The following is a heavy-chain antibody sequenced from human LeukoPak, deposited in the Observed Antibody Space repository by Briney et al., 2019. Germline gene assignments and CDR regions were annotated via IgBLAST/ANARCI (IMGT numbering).Heavy chain of an antibody. CDR1: GYTFTSYG. J-gene: IGHJ6*02. CDR2: ISAYNGNT. Sequence: GASVKVSCKASGYTFTSYGISWVRQAPGQGLEWRGWISAYNGNTNYAQKLQGRVTMTTDTSTSTAYMALRSLRSDDTAVYYCARCPDILTGYFGYYYYYGMDVWGQGTTVTVSS. D-gene: IGHD3-9*01. CDR3: ARCPDILTGYFGYYYYYGMDV. V-gene: IGHV1-18*01.